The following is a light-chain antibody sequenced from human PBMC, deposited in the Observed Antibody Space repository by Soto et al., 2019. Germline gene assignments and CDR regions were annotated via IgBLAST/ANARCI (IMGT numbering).Light chain of an antibody. V-gene: IGKV3D-15*01. CDR1: QSVGTN. Sequence: EVVMTQSPATLSMSPGERATLSCRASQSVGTNLAWYQQKPGQSPRLLMYGASTGATGIPARFSGSGSGTEFTLTISSLQSEDFAVYYCQQYNNWPITFGQGTRLEIK. CDR3: QQYNNWPIT. CDR2: GAS. J-gene: IGKJ5*01.